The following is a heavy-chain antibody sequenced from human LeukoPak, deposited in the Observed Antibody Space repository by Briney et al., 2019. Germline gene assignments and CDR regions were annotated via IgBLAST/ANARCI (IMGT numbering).Heavy chain of an antibody. CDR3: ARDGIAVAGIEDY. CDR2: ISSSSYI. J-gene: IGHJ4*02. V-gene: IGHV3-21*01. Sequence: NSGVSLRLSCAASGFTFSSYSMNWVRQAPGKGLEWVSSISSSSYIYYADSVKGRFTISRDNAKNPLYLQMNSLRAEDAAVYYCARDGIAVAGIEDYWGQGTLVTVSS. CDR1: GFTFSSYS. D-gene: IGHD6-19*01.